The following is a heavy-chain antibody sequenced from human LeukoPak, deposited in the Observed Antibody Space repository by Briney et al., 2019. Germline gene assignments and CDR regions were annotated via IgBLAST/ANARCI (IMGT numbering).Heavy chain of an antibody. CDR1: GFTFSSYW. Sequence: HSGGSLRLSCAASGFTFSSYWMHWVRHAPGKGLMWVSRINNDGSRTTYADSVKGRFTISRDNAKNTLYLQMNSLRAEDTAVYYCAKDRAAACWGQGTLVTVSS. J-gene: IGHJ4*02. CDR2: INNDGSRT. V-gene: IGHV3-74*03. CDR3: AKDRAAAC. D-gene: IGHD2-2*01.